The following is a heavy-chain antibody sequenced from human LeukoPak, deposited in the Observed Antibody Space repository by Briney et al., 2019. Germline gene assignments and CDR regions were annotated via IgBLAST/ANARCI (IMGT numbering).Heavy chain of an antibody. Sequence: PGGSLRLSCAASGFTFSSYGMHWVRQAPGKGLEWVAFIRYDGSNKYYADSVKGRFTISRDNSKNTLYLQMNSLRAEDTAVYYCAKDYDILTGQSTHFDYWGQGTLVTVSS. J-gene: IGHJ4*02. CDR2: IRYDGSNK. CDR1: GFTFSSYG. D-gene: IGHD3-9*01. CDR3: AKDYDILTGQSTHFDY. V-gene: IGHV3-30*02.